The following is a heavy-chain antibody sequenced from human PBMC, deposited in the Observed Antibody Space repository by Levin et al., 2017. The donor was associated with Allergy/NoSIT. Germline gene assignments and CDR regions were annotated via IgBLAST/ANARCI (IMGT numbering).Heavy chain of an antibody. J-gene: IGHJ4*02. Sequence: GGSLRLSCAASGFTFSSYAMSWVRQAPGKGLEWVSAISGSGGSTYYADSVKGRFTISRDNSKNTLYLQMNSLRAEDTAVYYCAGRGCSGGSCYSIHWGQGTLVTVSS. CDR3: AGRGCSGGSCYSIH. CDR1: GFTFSSYA. CDR2: ISGSGGST. D-gene: IGHD2-15*01. V-gene: IGHV3-23*01.